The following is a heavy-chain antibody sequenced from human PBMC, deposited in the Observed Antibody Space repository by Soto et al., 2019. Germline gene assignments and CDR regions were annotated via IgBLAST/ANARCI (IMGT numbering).Heavy chain of an antibody. Sequence: GESLKISGKGSGYSFTIYCIGWVLQMPWKGLEWMGIIYPGDSDTRYSPSFQGQVTISADKSISTAYLQWSSLKASDTAMYYCARSGYSSGPGDYWGQGTLVTVSS. D-gene: IGHD6-19*01. CDR3: ARSGYSSGPGDY. CDR1: GYSFTIYC. V-gene: IGHV5-51*01. J-gene: IGHJ4*02. CDR2: IYPGDSDT.